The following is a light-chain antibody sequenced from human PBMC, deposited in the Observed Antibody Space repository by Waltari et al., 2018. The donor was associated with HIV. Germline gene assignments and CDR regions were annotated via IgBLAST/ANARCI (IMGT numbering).Light chain of an antibody. CDR2: YDS. Sequence: SYVLTQPPSVSVAPGKTARITWGGNNIGSKSGHWYQQKPGQAPVLVIYYDSDRPSGIPERFSGSNSGNTATLTISRVEAGDEADYYCQVWDSSSDHPSYVFGTGTKVTVL. CDR3: QVWDSSSDHPSYV. CDR1: NIGSKS. J-gene: IGLJ1*01. V-gene: IGLV3-21*04.